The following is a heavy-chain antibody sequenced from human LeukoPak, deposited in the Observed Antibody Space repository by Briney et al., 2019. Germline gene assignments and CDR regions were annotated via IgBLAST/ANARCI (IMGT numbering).Heavy chain of an antibody. CDR3: ARHAGGMVRGVFWFDP. D-gene: IGHD3-10*01. V-gene: IGHV4-39*01. CDR1: GGSISSSSYY. CDR2: IYYSGST. Sequence: SETLSLTCTVSGGSISSSSYYWGWIRQPPGKGLEWIGSIYYSGSTYYNPSLKSRVTISVDTSKNQFSLKLSSVTAADTAVYYCARHAGGMVRGVFWFDPWGQGTLVTVSS. J-gene: IGHJ5*02.